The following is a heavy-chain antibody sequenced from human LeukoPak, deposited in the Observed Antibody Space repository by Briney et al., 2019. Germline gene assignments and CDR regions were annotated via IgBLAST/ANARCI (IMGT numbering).Heavy chain of an antibody. CDR3: ARDLGRTVADN. V-gene: IGHV3-48*04. CDR2: ISSSSGTI. CDR1: GFSFSTYS. J-gene: IGHJ4*02. D-gene: IGHD4-23*01. Sequence: GGSLRLSCAASGFSFSTYSMSWVRQAPGQGLEWVSFISSSSGTIYYADSVKGRFTISRGNAKNSLYLQMNSLRAEDTAVYYCARDLGRTVADNWGQGTLVTVSS.